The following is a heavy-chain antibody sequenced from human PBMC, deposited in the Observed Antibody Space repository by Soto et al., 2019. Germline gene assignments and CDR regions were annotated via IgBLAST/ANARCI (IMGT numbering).Heavy chain of an antibody. CDR1: GFTFSSYW. CDR3: TRGPRGYYYMDV. J-gene: IGHJ6*03. V-gene: IGHV3-74*01. CDR2: INGDGGTT. Sequence: EVQLVESGGDLVQPGGSLRLSCVASGFTFSSYWIHWVRQAPGKGLVWVSRINGDGGTTNYADSVKGRLTISRDNAKNTVYLQVNSLGAEDTAVYYCTRGPRGYYYMDVWGRGTPLTV.